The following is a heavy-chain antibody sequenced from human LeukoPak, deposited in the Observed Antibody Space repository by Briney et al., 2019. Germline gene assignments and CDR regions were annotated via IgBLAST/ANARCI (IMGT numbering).Heavy chain of an antibody. V-gene: IGHV4-34*01. J-gene: IGHJ4*02. Sequence: PSETLSLTCAVYGGSFSGYYWSWIRQPPGKGLEWIGEINHSGSTNYNPSLKSRVTISVDKSKNQFSLKLSSVTAADTAVYYCARSITMIRGFDYWGQGTLVTVSS. D-gene: IGHD3-10*01. CDR3: ARSITMIRGFDY. CDR1: GGSFSGYY. CDR2: INHSGST.